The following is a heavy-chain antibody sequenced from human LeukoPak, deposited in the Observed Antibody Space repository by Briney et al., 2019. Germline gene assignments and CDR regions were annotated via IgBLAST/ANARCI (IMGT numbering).Heavy chain of an antibody. D-gene: IGHD2-15*01. Sequence: PGGSLRLSCAAYGFTFSNYWMSWVRQAPGKGLEWVANVRPDGSEIQYVDSMKGRFTVSRDNSENSLYLRMSSLRAEDTAVYYCASFEAATRVVNYWGQGTLVTVSS. V-gene: IGHV3-7*01. CDR3: ASFEAATRVVNY. CDR2: VRPDGSEI. CDR1: GFTFSNYW. J-gene: IGHJ4*02.